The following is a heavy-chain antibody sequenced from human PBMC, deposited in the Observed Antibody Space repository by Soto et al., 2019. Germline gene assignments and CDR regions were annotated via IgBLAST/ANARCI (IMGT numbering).Heavy chain of an antibody. CDR2: IYYSGST. CDR1: GGSISSSSYY. J-gene: IGHJ6*02. Sequence: SETLSLTCTVSGGSISSSSYYWGWIRQPPGKGLEWIGSIYYSGSTYYNPSLKSRVTISVDTSKNQFSLKLSSVTAADTAVYYCARRISWLLGNYYYYGMDVWGQGTTVTVSS. D-gene: IGHD2-15*01. CDR3: ARRISWLLGNYYYYGMDV. V-gene: IGHV4-39*01.